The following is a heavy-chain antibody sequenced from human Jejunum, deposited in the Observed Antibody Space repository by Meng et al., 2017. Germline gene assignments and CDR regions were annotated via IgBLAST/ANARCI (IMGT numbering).Heavy chain of an antibody. CDR1: GITFKTYA. Sequence: GGSLRLSCEASGITFKTYAMTWVRQAPGKGREWVSTIFGSGDSKYYADSVKGQFTISRDNSMNTLDLHMNSRGVGDTAVYYCINALRVSKGYNSGWYISENFHYWGQGTLVTVSS. J-gene: IGHJ1*01. V-gene: IGHV3-23*01. CDR3: INALRVSKGYNSGWYISENFHY. D-gene: IGHD6-19*01. CDR2: IFGSGDSK.